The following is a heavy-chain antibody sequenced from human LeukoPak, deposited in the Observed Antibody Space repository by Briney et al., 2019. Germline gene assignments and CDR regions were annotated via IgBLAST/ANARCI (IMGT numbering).Heavy chain of an antibody. J-gene: IGHJ4*02. V-gene: IGHV1-18*01. Sequence: ASVKVSCRASGYTFTSYGISWVRQAPGQGLEWMGWISAYNGNTNYAQKLQGRVTMTTDTSTSTAYMELRSLRSDDTAVYYCARDFCSSTSCSRLGDYWGQGTLVTVSS. CDR2: ISAYNGNT. CDR3: ARDFCSSTSCSRLGDY. CDR1: GYTFTSYG. D-gene: IGHD2-2*01.